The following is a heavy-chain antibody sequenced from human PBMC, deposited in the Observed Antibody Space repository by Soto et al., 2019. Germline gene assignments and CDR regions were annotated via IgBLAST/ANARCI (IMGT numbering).Heavy chain of an antibody. CDR1: GFIVSSTY. CDR2: ISNGGDT. J-gene: IGHJ3*02. D-gene: IGHD2-15*01. CDR3: AREPRYCSGGSCSITGDAYDI. V-gene: IGHV3-66*01. Sequence: EVQLVESGGGLVQPGGSLRLSCAASGFIVSSTYMSWVRQAPGKGLEWVSVISNGGDTHYADSVKGRFSLSRDISNNTLHLQMSSLSAEDTAVYYGAREPRYCSGGSCSITGDAYDIWGQETMVTGSS.